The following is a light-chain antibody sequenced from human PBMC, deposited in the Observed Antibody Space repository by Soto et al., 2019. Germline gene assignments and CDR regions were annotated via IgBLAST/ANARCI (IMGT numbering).Light chain of an antibody. CDR2: GAS. Sequence: EIVLTQSPGTLSVSPGERATVSCRASQTVSSGFLAWYQQKVGQAPRLLLYGASTRATGIPDRFSGSGSGTDFTLTIDRLEPEDFAVYYCHQYYSSPTTFGGGTKVDIK. CDR1: QTVSSGF. CDR3: HQYYSSPTT. V-gene: IGKV3-20*01. J-gene: IGKJ4*01.